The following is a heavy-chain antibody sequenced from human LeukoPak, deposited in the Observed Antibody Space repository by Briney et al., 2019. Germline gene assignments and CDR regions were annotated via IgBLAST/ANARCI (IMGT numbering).Heavy chain of an antibody. D-gene: IGHD3-10*01. V-gene: IGHV5-51*01. Sequence: VESLKISCKGSGYSFTSYWIGWVRQMPGEGLEWMGIIYHDDSDTRYSPSFQGQVTISDEKSLRTAYLQWSSLKASEIAMYYCARVGFGESLGWFDPWGQGTLVTVCS. CDR3: ARVGFGESLGWFDP. CDR1: GYSFTSYW. CDR2: IYHDDSDT. J-gene: IGHJ5*02.